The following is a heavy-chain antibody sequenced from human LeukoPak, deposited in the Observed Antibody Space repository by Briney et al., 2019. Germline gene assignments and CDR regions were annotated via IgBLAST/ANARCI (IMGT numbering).Heavy chain of an antibody. CDR3: ASTDSGSYMGFDY. V-gene: IGHV4-34*01. Sequence: PSETLSLTCAVYGGSFSGYYWSWIRQPPGKGLEWIGEINHSGSTNYNPSLKSRVTISVDTSKNQFSLKLSSVTAADTAVYYCASTDSGSYMGFDYWGQGTLVTVSS. J-gene: IGHJ4*02. CDR1: GGSFSGYY. CDR2: INHSGST. D-gene: IGHD1-26*01.